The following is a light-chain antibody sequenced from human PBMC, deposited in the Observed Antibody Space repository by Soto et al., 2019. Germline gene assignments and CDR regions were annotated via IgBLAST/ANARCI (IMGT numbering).Light chain of an antibody. Sequence: DVQMTQSPSSLSAFVGDRVTITCRASQGIAPSLAWFQQKPGKVPKLLIYATSTLQSGVPSRFSGSGSGTAFTLTINSLQPEDVGTYYCQKNNSAPLTFGGGTKVESK. V-gene: IGKV1-27*01. CDR2: ATS. CDR3: QKNNSAPLT. CDR1: QGIAPS. J-gene: IGKJ4*01.